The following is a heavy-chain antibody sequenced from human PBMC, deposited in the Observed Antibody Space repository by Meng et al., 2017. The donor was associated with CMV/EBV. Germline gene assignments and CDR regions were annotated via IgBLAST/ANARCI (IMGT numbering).Heavy chain of an antibody. CDR1: GFTFSSYE. CDR3: ARDGRSGSSAYYYGMDV. V-gene: IGHV3-48*03. J-gene: IGHJ6*02. Sequence: GESLKISCAASGFTFSSYEMNWVRQAPGKGLEWVSYISSSGSTIYYADSVKGRFTISRDNAKNSLYLQMNSLRAEDTAVYYCARDGRSGSSAYYYGMDVWGQGTTVTVSS. D-gene: IGHD1-26*01. CDR2: ISSSGSTI.